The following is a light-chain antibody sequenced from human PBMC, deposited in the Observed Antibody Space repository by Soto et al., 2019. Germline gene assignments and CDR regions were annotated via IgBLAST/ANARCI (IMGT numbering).Light chain of an antibody. V-gene: IGKV3-15*01. CDR2: GAS. J-gene: IGKJ1*01. CDR1: QSVSSN. Sequence: EIVMTQSPATLSVSPGERATLSCRASQSVSSNLAWYQQKPGQAPRLLIYGASTRAAGSPARFSGSGSGTEFTLTISSRLSEDFAVYYCRQYYNGPPWTFGQGTKVDIK. CDR3: RQYYNGPPWT.